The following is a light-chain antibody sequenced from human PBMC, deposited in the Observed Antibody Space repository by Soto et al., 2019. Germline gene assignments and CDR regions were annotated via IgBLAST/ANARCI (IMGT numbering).Light chain of an antibody. CDR1: SSDIGAYDY. V-gene: IGLV2-14*01. J-gene: IGLJ1*01. Sequence: QSALTQPPSLSGSPGQSVTISCTGTSSDIGAYDYVSWFQQHPGKAPKLMIYEVSKRPSGVSNRFSGSKSGNTASLTISGLQVEDEAEYFCFSFAATCTLVSGTGTKVTVL. CDR2: EVS. CDR3: FSFAATCTLV.